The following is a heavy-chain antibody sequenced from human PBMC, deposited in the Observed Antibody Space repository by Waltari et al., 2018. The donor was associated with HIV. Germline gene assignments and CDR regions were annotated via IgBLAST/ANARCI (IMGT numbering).Heavy chain of an antibody. D-gene: IGHD4-17*01. CDR1: GGSISSYNW. V-gene: IGHV4-4*02. J-gene: IGHJ5*02. CDR2: MYHSGST. Sequence: QVQLQESGPGVVRPSETLSLTCGVSGGSISSYNWRRWVRQPPDRGLEWIGEMYHSGSTNYNSSLKSRVTISVDKSKNQFSLELRSVTAADTAVYYCARAVTGDFGSSRFDPWGQGTLVTVSS. CDR3: ARAVTGDFGSSRFDP.